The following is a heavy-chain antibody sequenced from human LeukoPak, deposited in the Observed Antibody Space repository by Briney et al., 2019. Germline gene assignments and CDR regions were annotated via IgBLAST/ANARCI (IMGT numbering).Heavy chain of an antibody. CDR2: IWYDGSNK. D-gene: IGHD5-24*01. CDR3: ARDQWMATTIDY. J-gene: IGHJ4*02. Sequence: GGSLRLSCAASGFTFSSYGMHWVHQAPGKGLEWVAVIWYDGSNKYYADSVKGRFTISRDNSKNTLYLQMNSLRAEDTAVYYCARDQWMATTIDYWGQGTLVTVSS. V-gene: IGHV3-33*01. CDR1: GFTFSSYG.